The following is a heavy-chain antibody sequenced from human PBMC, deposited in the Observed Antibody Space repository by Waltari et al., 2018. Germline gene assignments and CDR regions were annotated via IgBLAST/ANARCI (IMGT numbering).Heavy chain of an antibody. J-gene: IGHJ4*02. CDR2: IDPEDGET. CDR1: GYTFIDSF. V-gene: IGHV1-69-2*01. D-gene: IGHD3-10*01. CDR3: APLPGGSGQTFDY. Sequence: EVDLVHSGAEVKKPGATVKISCTASGYTFIDSFLHRVQQGPGKGLEWMGRIDPEDGETVYSEKFQGRVTITADTSTDTAYMELSSLTSGDTAVYYCAPLPGGSGQTFDYWGQGTLVTVSS.